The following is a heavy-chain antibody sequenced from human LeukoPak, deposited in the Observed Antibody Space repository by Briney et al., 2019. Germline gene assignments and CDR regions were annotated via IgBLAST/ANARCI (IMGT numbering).Heavy chain of an antibody. CDR2: ISYDGSNK. D-gene: IGHD2-8*01. J-gene: IGHJ4*02. CDR1: GFTFSNYG. Sequence: GGSLRLSCAASGFTFSNYGMHWVRQAPGKGLEWVAVISYDGSNKYYADSVKGRFTISRDNSKNTLYLQMNSLRAEDTAVYYCAKDRVLGDYWGQGTLVTVSS. V-gene: IGHV3-30*18. CDR3: AKDRVLGDY.